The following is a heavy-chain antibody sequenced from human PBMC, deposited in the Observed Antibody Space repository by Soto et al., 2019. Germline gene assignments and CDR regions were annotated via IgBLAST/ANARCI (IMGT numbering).Heavy chain of an antibody. CDR3: ARDRDSSGYYGYSWFDY. D-gene: IGHD3-22*01. CDR2: IKQDGSEK. CDR1: GFTFSSYW. Sequence: QPGGSLRLSCAASGFTFSSYWMSWVRQAPGKGLEWVANIKQDGSEKYYVDSVKGRFTISRDNAKNSLYLQMNSLRAEDTAVYYCARDRDSSGYYGYSWFDYWGQGTLVTVSS. V-gene: IGHV3-7*03. J-gene: IGHJ4*02.